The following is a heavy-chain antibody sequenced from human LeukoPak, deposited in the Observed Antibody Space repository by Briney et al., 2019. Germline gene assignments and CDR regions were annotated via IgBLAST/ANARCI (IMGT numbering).Heavy chain of an antibody. J-gene: IGHJ4*02. V-gene: IGHV4-34*01. CDR3: ARGGPYYYGSGSYYNY. CDR1: GGSFSGYY. Sequence: PSETLSLTCAVYGGSFSGYYWSWIRQPPGKGLEWIGEINHSGSTNYNPPLKSRVTISVDTSKNQFSLKLSSVTAADTAVYYCARGGPYYYGSGSYYNYWGQGTLVTVSS. D-gene: IGHD3-10*01. CDR2: INHSGST.